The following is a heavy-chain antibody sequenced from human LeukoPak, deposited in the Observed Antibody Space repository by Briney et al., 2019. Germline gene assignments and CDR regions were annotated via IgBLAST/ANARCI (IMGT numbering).Heavy chain of an antibody. Sequence: PGGSLRLSCAASGFTFSSYAMSWVRQAPGKGLEWVSAISGSGGSTYYADSVKGRSTISRDNSKNTLYLQMNSLRAEDTAVYYCATLWTYYDFWRGLNDYWGQGTLVTVSS. CDR1: GFTFSSYA. CDR2: ISGSGGST. J-gene: IGHJ4*02. V-gene: IGHV3-23*01. CDR3: ATLWTYYDFWRGLNDY. D-gene: IGHD3-3*01.